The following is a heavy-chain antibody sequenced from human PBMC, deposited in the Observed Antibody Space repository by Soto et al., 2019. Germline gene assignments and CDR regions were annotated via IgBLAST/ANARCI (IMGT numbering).Heavy chain of an antibody. CDR2: IIPILGIA. CDR1: GGTFSSYT. CDR3: ARGPLIAAAGEH. J-gene: IGHJ1*01. Sequence: QVQLVQSGAEVKKPGSSVKVSCKASGGTFSSYTISWVRQAPGQGLEWMGRIIPILGIANYAQKFQGRVTITADKSTSTAYMELSSLRSEDTAVYYCARGPLIAAAGEHWGQGTLVTVSS. V-gene: IGHV1-69*02. D-gene: IGHD6-13*01.